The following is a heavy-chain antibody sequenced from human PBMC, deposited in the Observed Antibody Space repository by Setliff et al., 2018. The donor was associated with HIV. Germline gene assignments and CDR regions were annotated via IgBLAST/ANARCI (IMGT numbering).Heavy chain of an antibody. CDR3: ARDYYDSSGYIFFPGLPDY. D-gene: IGHD3-22*01. V-gene: IGHV1-69*04. CDR1: RSTFNSHT. CDR2: IIPILGVA. Sequence: ASVKVSCKASRSTFNSHTINWVRQAPGQGLDWMGRIIPILGVANYAQRFQGKVTITADKSTSTAYMELSRPRSDDTAVYYCARDYYDSSGYIFFPGLPDYWGQGTLVTVSS. J-gene: IGHJ4*02.